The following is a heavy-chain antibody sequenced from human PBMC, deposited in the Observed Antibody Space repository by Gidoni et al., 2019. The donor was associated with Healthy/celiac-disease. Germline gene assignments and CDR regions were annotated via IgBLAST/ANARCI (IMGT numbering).Heavy chain of an antibody. CDR1: GGTFSSYA. D-gene: IGHD2-15*01. CDR2: IIPIFGTA. J-gene: IGHJ4*02. CDR3: ARAPIGGIVVVVAATGFDY. V-gene: IGHV1-69*06. Sequence: QVQLVQSGAEVKKPGSSVKVSCKASGGTFSSYAISWVRQAPGQGLEWMGGIIPIFGTANYAQKFQGRVTITADKSTSTAYMELSSLRSEDTAVYYCARAPIGGIVVVVAATGFDYWGQGTLVTVSS.